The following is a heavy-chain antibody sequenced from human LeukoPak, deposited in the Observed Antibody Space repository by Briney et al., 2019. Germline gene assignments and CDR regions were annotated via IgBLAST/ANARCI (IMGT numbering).Heavy chain of an antibody. Sequence: ASVKVSCKASGGTFSSYAISWVRQAPGQGLEWMGWISAYSGDTNFAQNLQGRVTMTTDTSTNTAYMELRSLISDDTAVYYCARIRGELDAFDIWGQGTMVTVSS. V-gene: IGHV1-18*01. D-gene: IGHD1-26*01. CDR2: ISAYSGDT. J-gene: IGHJ3*02. CDR3: ARIRGELDAFDI. CDR1: GGTFSSYA.